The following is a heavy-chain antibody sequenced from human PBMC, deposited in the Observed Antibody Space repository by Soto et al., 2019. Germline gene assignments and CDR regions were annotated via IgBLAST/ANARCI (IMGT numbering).Heavy chain of an antibody. CDR3: VKEGKMGVEGFDF. V-gene: IGHV3-23*01. Sequence: GGALRLSYANSGFTFSDHAMHWVRQAPGEGLEWVSGVRGDFVTTPYADSVKGRFTISRDNSKNTLYLQMNGLRAEDTAIYYCVKEGKMGVEGFDFWGQGTLVSVSS. CDR1: GFTFSDHA. CDR2: VRGDFVTT. D-gene: IGHD1-26*01. J-gene: IGHJ4*02.